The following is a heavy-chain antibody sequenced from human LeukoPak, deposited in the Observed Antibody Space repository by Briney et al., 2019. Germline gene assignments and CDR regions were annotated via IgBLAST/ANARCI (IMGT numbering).Heavy chain of an antibody. CDR3: ARGPPNWGYDY. Sequence: ASVKVSCKASGYTFTSYDFNWVRQATGQRPEWMGWMSPNSGDTGXAQXXXDRVTMTRNTSISTAYMELSSLRSDDTAVYYCARGPPNWGYDYWGPGTLVTVSS. D-gene: IGHD7-27*01. CDR1: GYTFTSYD. CDR2: MSPNSGDT. J-gene: IGHJ4*02. V-gene: IGHV1-8*01.